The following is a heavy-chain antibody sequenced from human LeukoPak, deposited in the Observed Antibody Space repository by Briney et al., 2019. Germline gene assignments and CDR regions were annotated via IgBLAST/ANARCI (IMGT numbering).Heavy chain of an antibody. CDR1: VHSISLGSYY. V-gene: IGHV4-61*02. CDR2: IYTSGRT. D-gene: IGHD3-16*01. J-gene: IGHJ4*02. CDR3: ARDGGKIPRFFDY. Sequence: SQTLSLTCTVSVHSISLGSYYWTWIRQPAGKGLEWIGRIYTSGRTNYNPSLKHRVTISVDTSKNQFSLKLSSVTAADTAVYDCARDGGKIPRFFDYWGQGTLVTVSS.